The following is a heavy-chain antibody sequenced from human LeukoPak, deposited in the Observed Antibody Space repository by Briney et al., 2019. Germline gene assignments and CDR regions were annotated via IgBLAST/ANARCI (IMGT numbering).Heavy chain of an antibody. CDR2: INPSGGST. J-gene: IGHJ6*03. CDR1: GYTFTSYY. CDR3: ARDVRITIFGVKDYYYYMDV. D-gene: IGHD3-3*01. V-gene: IGHV1-46*01. Sequence: ASVKVSCKASGYTFTSYYMHWARQAPGQGLEWMGIINPSGGSTSYAQKFQGRVTMTRNTSTSTVYMELSSLRSEDTAVYYCARDVRITIFGVKDYYYYMDVWGKGTTVTVSS.